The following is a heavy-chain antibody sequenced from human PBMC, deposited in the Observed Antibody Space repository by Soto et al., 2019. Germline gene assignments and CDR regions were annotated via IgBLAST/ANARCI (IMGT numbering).Heavy chain of an antibody. CDR1: GLTFGSRA. J-gene: IGHJ4*02. CDR3: ARGSTDSYPGSRIFYF. D-gene: IGHD3-10*01. CDR2: ITDTGGDA. Sequence: EVQLLESGGDLKQPGGSLRLSCVASGLTFGSRAMSWVRQAPGEGLQWVSTITDTGGDAKYADSVRGRFVISRDNSKQTLYLQMTSLTAEDSAMYFCARGSTDSYPGSRIFYFWGRGTLVTVSS. V-gene: IGHV3-23*01.